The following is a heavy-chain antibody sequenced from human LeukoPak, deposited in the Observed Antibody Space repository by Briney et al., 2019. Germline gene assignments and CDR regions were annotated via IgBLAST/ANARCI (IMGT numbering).Heavy chain of an antibody. Sequence: GSPGLPCPASGFTFRHSWVQWVRQAPGKGLVRVSLINADGSTATYADSVKGRFTISRDNARNTLSLQMNSLTIEDTAVYYCVVVVEPPDSDGFDVWGQGTMITVSS. D-gene: IGHD1-14*01. CDR2: INADGSTA. J-gene: IGHJ3*01. CDR1: GFTFRHSW. V-gene: IGHV3-74*01. CDR3: VVVVEPPDSDGFDV.